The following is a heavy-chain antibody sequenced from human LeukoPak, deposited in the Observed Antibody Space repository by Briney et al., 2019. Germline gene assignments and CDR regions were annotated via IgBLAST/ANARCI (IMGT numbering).Heavy chain of an antibody. CDR1: GYSISSGYY. V-gene: IGHV4-38-2*02. CDR2: IYHSGST. D-gene: IGHD3-10*01. Sequence: SETLSLTCTVSGYSISSGYYWGWIRQPPGKGLEWIGSIYHSGSTYYNPSLKSRVTISVDTSKNQFSLKLSSVTAADTAVYYCARLNPITMVRGVQKAALDYWGQGTLVTVSS. J-gene: IGHJ4*02. CDR3: ARLNPITMVRGVQKAALDY.